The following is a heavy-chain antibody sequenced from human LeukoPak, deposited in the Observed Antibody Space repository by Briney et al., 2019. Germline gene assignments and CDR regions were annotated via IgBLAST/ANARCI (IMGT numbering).Heavy chain of an antibody. D-gene: IGHD3-3*01. CDR2: ISSSSSYI. V-gene: IGHV3-21*01. J-gene: IGHJ4*02. CDR3: ARGLITTVDY. Sequence: PGGSLRLSCGASGFTFSSYSMNWVRQAPGKGLEWVSSISSSSSYIYYADSVKGRFTISRDNAKNSLYLQMNSLRAEDTAVYYCARGLITTVDYWGQGTLVTVSS. CDR1: GFTFSSYS.